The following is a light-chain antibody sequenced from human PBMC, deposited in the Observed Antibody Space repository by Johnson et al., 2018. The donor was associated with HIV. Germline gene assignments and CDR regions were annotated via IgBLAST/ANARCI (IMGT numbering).Light chain of an antibody. J-gene: IGLJ1*01. CDR2: ENN. V-gene: IGLV1-51*02. Sequence: QSVLTQPPSVSAAPGQKVTISCSGSSSNIGNNYVSWYQQLPGTAPKLLIYENNKRPSGIPDRFSGSKSGTSATLGITGLQTGDEADYYCGTWGNSLRTGGAFGPGTKVTVL. CDR3: GTWGNSLRTGGA. CDR1: SSNIGNNY.